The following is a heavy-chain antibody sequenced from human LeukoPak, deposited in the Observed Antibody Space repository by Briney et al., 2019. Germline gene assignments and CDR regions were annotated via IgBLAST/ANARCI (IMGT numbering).Heavy chain of an antibody. V-gene: IGHV3-13*04. Sequence: GGSLRLSCAASGFTFSSYDMHWVRQATGKGLEWVSGIGRTGDTYYSGSVKGRFTISRENAKNSLYLEMNSLRAGDTAVYYCAREIAVAARYNWFDPWGQGTLVTVSS. J-gene: IGHJ5*02. CDR3: AREIAVAARYNWFDP. CDR2: IGRTGDT. D-gene: IGHD6-19*01. CDR1: GFTFSSYD.